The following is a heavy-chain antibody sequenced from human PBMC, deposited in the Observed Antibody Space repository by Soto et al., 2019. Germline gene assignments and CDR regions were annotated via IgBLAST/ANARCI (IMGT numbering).Heavy chain of an antibody. J-gene: IGHJ3*02. CDR3: ATSLGGYYYDSSGYIGGAFDI. CDR2: IYYSGST. Sequence: PSETLSLTCAVYGGSFSGYYWSWIRQHPGKGLEWIGYIYYSGSTYYNPSLKSRVTISVDTSKNQFSLKLSSVTAADTAVYYCATSLGGYYYDSSGYIGGAFDIWGQGTMVTVSS. D-gene: IGHD3-22*01. CDR1: GGSFSGYY. V-gene: IGHV4-31*11.